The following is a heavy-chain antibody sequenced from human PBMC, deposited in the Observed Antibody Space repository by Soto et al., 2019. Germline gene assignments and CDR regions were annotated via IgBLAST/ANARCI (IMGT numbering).Heavy chain of an antibody. CDR1: GFTVSSNY. J-gene: IGHJ4*02. CDR3: ARDFNGHCSGGSCYSLGY. Sequence: GGSLRLSCAASGFTVSSNYMSWVRQAPGKGLEWVSVIYSGGSTYYADSVKGRFTISRHNSKNTLYLQMNSLRAEDTAVYYCARDFNGHCSGGSCYSLGYWGQGTLVTVSS. D-gene: IGHD2-15*01. V-gene: IGHV3-53*04. CDR2: IYSGGST.